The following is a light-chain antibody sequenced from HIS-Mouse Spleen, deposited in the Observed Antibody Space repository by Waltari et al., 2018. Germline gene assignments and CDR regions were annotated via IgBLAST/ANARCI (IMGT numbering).Light chain of an antibody. V-gene: IGLV2-14*03. J-gene: IGLJ1*01. CDR1: SSDVGGYNY. CDR2: DVS. CDR3: SSYTSSSTYV. Sequence: QSALTQPASVSGSPGQSITISCTGTSSDVGGYNYVSWYQQHPGKAPKLMIYDVSNRPSWVSNRFAGSKSGNTASLTISVLQAEDEAYYYCSSYTSSSTYVFGTGTKVTVL.